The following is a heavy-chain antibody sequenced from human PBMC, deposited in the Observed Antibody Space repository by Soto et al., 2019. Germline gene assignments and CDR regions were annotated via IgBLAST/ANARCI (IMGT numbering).Heavy chain of an antibody. CDR3: ARDSHIAAAGTYAIWFDP. Sequence: ASVKVSCKASGGTFSSYAISWVRQAPGQGLEWMGGIIPIFGTANYAQKFQGRVTITADESTSTAYMELSSLRSEDTAVYYCARDSHIAAAGTYAIWFDPWGQGTLVTVSS. CDR2: IIPIFGTA. V-gene: IGHV1-69*13. CDR1: GGTFSSYA. D-gene: IGHD6-13*01. J-gene: IGHJ5*02.